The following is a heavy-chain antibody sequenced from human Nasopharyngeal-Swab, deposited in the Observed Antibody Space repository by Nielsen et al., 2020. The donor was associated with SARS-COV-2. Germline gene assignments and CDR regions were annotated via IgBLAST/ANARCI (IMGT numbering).Heavy chain of an antibody. J-gene: IGHJ6*03. CDR2: IYPGDSDT. Sequence: GESLKISCKGSGYSFTSYWIGWVRQMPGKGLEWMGTIYPGDSDTRYSPSFQGQVTISADKSISTAYLQWSSLKASDTAMYYCARRGYGGSGSYYFYYYMDVWGKGTTVTVSS. CDR3: ARRGYGGSGSYYFYYYMDV. V-gene: IGHV5-51*01. D-gene: IGHD4-23*01. CDR1: GYSFTSYW.